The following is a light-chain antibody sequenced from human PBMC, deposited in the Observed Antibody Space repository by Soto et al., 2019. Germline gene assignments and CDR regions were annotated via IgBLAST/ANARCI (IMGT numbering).Light chain of an antibody. J-gene: IGKJ1*01. V-gene: IGKV1-39*01. CDR2: AAY. CDR1: QSISSY. Sequence: DIQMTQSPSSLSASVGDRVTITCRASQSISSYLNWYQQKPGKAPKLMIYAAYSLQSGVPSRFSGSGSGTDFTLTISSLQPEDFATYYCQQXYSTPQRTCGQGTKVDI. CDR3: QQXYSTPQRT.